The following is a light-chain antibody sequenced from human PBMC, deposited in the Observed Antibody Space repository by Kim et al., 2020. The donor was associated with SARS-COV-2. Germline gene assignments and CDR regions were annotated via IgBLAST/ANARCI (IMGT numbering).Light chain of an antibody. Sequence: EIVLTQSPGTLSLSPGERATLSCRASPSVSNTYVAWYHQKPGQAPRLLIYDTSSRATGIADRFSGSGSGTDFTLTISRLEPEDFAVFYCQHYGSPTLTFGGGTKLEI. CDR2: DTS. J-gene: IGKJ4*01. CDR3: QHYGSPTLT. CDR1: PSVSNTY. V-gene: IGKV3-20*01.